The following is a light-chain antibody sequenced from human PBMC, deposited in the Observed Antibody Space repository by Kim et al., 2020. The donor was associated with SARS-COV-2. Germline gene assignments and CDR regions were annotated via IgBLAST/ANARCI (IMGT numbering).Light chain of an antibody. J-gene: IGKJ1*01. CDR1: QTINSNH. CDR2: GST. CDR3: QQYDSSPQT. Sequence: SPGDRATLSCRASQTINSNHVAWYQQKPGQAPRLLIQGSTSRATGIPDRFSGSGSGTDFSLIITGLEPEDFAVYYCQQYDSSPQTFGQGTKVDIK. V-gene: IGKV3-20*01.